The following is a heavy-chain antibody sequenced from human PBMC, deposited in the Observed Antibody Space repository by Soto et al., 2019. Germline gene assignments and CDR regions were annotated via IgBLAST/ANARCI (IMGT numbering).Heavy chain of an antibody. J-gene: IGHJ4*02. CDR3: TRARGNYYDSSLARY. D-gene: IGHD3-22*01. V-gene: IGHV3-49*03. Sequence: GGSLRLSCTASGFTLGDYAMSWFRQAPGKGLEWVGFIRSKAYGGTTEYAASVKGRFTISRDDSKSIAYLQMNSLKTEDTAVYYCTRARGNYYDSSLARYWGQGTLVTVSS. CDR2: IRSKAYGGTT. CDR1: GFTLGDYA.